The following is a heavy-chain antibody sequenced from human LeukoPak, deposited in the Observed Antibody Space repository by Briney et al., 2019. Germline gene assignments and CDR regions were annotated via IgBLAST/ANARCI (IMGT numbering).Heavy chain of an antibody. V-gene: IGHV3-49*04. CDR3: TRVGIAVAATGYYYMDV. J-gene: IGHJ6*03. D-gene: IGHD6-19*01. CDR1: GFTFGDYA. Sequence: PGRSLRLSCTASGFTFGDYAMSWVRQAPGKGQEWVGFIRSKAYGGTTEYAASVKGRFTISRDDSKSIAYLQMNSLKTDDIPMYYCTRVGIAVAATGYYYMDVWGKGTTVTVSS. CDR2: IRSKAYGGTT.